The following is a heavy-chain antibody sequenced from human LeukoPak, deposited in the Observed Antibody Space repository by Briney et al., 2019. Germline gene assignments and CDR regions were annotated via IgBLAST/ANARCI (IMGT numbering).Heavy chain of an antibody. CDR2: IKQDGSEK. Sequence: GGSLRLSCAASGFTFSSYWMSWVRQAPGKGLEWVANIKQDGSEKYYVDSVKGRFTISRDNAKNSLYLQMNSLSAEDTAVYYCARGRGYYDSSGYLVGDAFDFWGQGTMVTVSS. J-gene: IGHJ3*01. CDR3: ARGRGYYDSSGYLVGDAFDF. CDR1: GFTFSSYW. D-gene: IGHD3-22*01. V-gene: IGHV3-7*03.